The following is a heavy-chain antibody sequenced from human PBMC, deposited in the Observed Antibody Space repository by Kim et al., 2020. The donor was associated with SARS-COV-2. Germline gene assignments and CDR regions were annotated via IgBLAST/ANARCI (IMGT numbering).Heavy chain of an antibody. CDR3: ARDIVVVTAIPGLFDY. CDR2: INPNSGGT. Sequence: ASVKVSCKASGYTFTGYYMHWVRQAPGQGLEWMGWINPNSGGTNYAQKFQGRVTMTRDTSISTAYMELSRLRSDDTAVYYCARDIVVVTAIPGLFDYWGQGTLVTVSS. J-gene: IGHJ4*02. V-gene: IGHV1-2*02. CDR1: GYTFTGYY. D-gene: IGHD2-21*02.